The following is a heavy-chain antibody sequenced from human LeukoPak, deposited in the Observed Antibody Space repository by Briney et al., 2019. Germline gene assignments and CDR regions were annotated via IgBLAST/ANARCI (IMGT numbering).Heavy chain of an antibody. CDR2: IYTSGST. J-gene: IGHJ2*01. CDR1: GGSISSYY. D-gene: IGHD1-14*01. Sequence: SETLSLTCTVSGGSISSYYWSWIRQLAGKGLEWIGRIYTSGSTNYNPSLKSRVTMSVDTSKNQFSLKLSSVTAADTAVYYCARDRGEPLSYMTRSGHTLYWYFDLWGRGTLVTVSS. V-gene: IGHV4-4*07. CDR3: ARDRGEPLSYMTRSGHTLYWYFDL.